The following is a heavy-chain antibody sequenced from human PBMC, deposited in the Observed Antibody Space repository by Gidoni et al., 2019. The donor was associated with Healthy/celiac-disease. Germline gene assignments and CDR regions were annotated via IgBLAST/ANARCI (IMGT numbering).Heavy chain of an antibody. D-gene: IGHD5-12*01. Sequence: VQLVQSGAEVKKPGSSVKVSCKASGGTFSSYAISWVRQAPGQGLEWMGGIIPIFGTANSAQKFQGRVTITADESTSTAYMELSSLRSEDTAVYYCARDSSGGFRGGYNLEGFDYWGQGTLVTVSS. CDR1: GGTFSSYA. V-gene: IGHV1-69*01. CDR3: ARDSSGGFRGGYNLEGFDY. CDR2: IIPIFGTA. J-gene: IGHJ4*02.